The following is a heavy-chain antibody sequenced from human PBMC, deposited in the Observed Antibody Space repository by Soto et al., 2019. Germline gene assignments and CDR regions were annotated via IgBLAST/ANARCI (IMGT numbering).Heavy chain of an antibody. Sequence: PSETLSLTCTVSGGSISSYYWSWIRQPPGKGLEWIGYIYYSGSTNYNPSLKSRVTISVDTSKNQFSLKLSSVTAADTAVYYCARDYDSTMNAFDIWGQGTMVTVSS. D-gene: IGHD3-22*01. CDR2: IYYSGST. V-gene: IGHV4-59*01. CDR1: GGSISSYY. J-gene: IGHJ3*02. CDR3: ARDYDSTMNAFDI.